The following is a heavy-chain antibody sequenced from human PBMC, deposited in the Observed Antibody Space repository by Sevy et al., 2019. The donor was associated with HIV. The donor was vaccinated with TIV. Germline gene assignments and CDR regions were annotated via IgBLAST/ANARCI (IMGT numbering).Heavy chain of an antibody. Sequence: GRSLRLSCAASGFIFSDYAMSWVRQAPGKGLEWVSSISGGDDSTYYADSVKGRFTVSRDNSKNTLCLQMNTLRAEDTALYYCAKFGDYYDSGGYYCYFDFWGRGTLVTVSS. CDR2: ISGGDDST. CDR1: GFIFSDYA. J-gene: IGHJ2*01. V-gene: IGHV3-23*01. CDR3: AKFGDYYDSGGYYCYFDF. D-gene: IGHD3-22*01.